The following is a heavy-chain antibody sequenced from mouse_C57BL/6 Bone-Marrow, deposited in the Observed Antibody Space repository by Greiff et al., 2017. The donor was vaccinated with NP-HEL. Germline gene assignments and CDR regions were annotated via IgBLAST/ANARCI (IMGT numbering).Heavy chain of an antibody. J-gene: IGHJ2*01. CDR1: GYTFTSHG. Sequence: QVQLQQSGAELARPGASVKLSCKASGYTFTSHGISWVKQRTGQGLEWIGEIYPRSGNTYYNEKFKGKATLTADKSSSTAYMELRSLTSEDSAVYFCARAPRARPYDYDGDFDYWGQGTTLTVSS. D-gene: IGHD2-4*01. CDR2: IYPRSGNT. V-gene: IGHV1-81*01. CDR3: ARAPRARPYDYDGDFDY.